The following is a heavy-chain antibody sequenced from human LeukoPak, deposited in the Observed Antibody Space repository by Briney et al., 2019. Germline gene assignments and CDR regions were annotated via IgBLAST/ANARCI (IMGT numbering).Heavy chain of an antibody. CDR3: TRLADCSSTGCPYYYYYMDV. Sequence: GGSLRLSCTASGFTFGDYAMSWVRQAPGKGLEWVGFIRSKAYGGTTEYAASVKGRFTISRDDSKSIAYLQMNSLKTEDTAVYYCTRLADCSSTGCPYYYYYMDVWGKGTTVTVSS. J-gene: IGHJ6*03. D-gene: IGHD2-2*01. V-gene: IGHV3-49*04. CDR1: GFTFGDYA. CDR2: IRSKAYGGTT.